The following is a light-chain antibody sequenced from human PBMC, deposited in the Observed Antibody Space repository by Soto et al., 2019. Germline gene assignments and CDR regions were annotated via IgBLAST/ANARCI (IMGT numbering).Light chain of an antibody. CDR1: SSNIGKYY. CDR3: AAWDDSLSGPV. V-gene: IGLV1-47*01. CDR2: RNN. J-gene: IGLJ3*02. Sequence: QSVLTQPPSASGTPGQRVSISCSGSSSNIGKYYVYWYKQLPGTAPKLLIYRNNQRPSGVPDRFSGSKSGTSASLAISGLRSEDEAEYYCAAWDDSLSGPVFGGGTKVTVL.